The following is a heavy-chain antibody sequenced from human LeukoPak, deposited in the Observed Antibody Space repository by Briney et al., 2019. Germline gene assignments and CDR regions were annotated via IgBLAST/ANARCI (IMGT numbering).Heavy chain of an antibody. Sequence: SETLSLPCAVYGGSFSGYYWSWIRQPPGKGLEWIGEINHSGSTNYNPSLKSRVTISVDTSKNQFSLKLSSVTAADTAVYYCARVLHSGWPSPYYYYGMDVWGKGTTVTVSS. J-gene: IGHJ6*04. CDR2: INHSGST. CDR1: GGSFSGYY. V-gene: IGHV4-34*01. CDR3: ARVLHSGWPSPYYYYGMDV. D-gene: IGHD6-19*01.